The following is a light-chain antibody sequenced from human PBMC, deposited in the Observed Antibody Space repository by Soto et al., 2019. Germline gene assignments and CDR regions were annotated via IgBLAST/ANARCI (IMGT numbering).Light chain of an antibody. Sequence: EIVLTQSPGTLSLSPGERATLSCRASQSISSTYLTWYHQKPGQAPRLLIYDASNRATGIPARFSGSGSGTDFTLTISSLEPEDFAVYYCQQRSNWQGATFGGGTKVDIK. CDR2: DAS. CDR3: QQRSNWQGAT. J-gene: IGKJ4*01. V-gene: IGKV3D-20*02. CDR1: QSISSTY.